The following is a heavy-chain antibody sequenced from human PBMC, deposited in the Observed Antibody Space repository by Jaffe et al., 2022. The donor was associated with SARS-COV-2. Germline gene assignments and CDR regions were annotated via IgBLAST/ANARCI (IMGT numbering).Heavy chain of an antibody. Sequence: EVQLVESGGTLVQPGESLRLSCAASGFSFRNYAMNWVRQAPGKRLEWVSFITPVSDTIYYADSVKGRFTISRDNAKNSLYLQMNSLRDEDTAVYYCAREGDISAYLGMDVWGRGTTVTVSS. V-gene: IGHV3-48*02. CDR3: AREGDISAYLGMDV. CDR2: ITPVSDTI. CDR1: GFSFRNYA. D-gene: IGHD3-22*01. J-gene: IGHJ6*02.